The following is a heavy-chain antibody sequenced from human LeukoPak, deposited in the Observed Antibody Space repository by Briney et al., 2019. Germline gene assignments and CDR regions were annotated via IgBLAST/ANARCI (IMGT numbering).Heavy chain of an antibody. J-gene: IGHJ4*02. V-gene: IGHV3-74*01. D-gene: IGHD5-12*01. CDR3: AKIPSATENFDY. CDR2: INSDGSTT. Sequence: GGSLRLSCAASGFTFSNYWMHWVRQAPGKGLIWVSRINSDGSTTTYADSVKGRFTISKDNAKNTLYLQMDSLRAEDMAIYYCAKIPSATENFDYWGQGTLVMVSS. CDR1: GFTFSNYW.